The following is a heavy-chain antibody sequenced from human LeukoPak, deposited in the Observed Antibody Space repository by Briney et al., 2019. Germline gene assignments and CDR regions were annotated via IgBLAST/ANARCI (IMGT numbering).Heavy chain of an antibody. CDR2: ITASGDRT. CDR3: ARVGGH. Sequence: GGSLRLSCAASGFTFSNAWMSWVRQAPGKGLEWVSGITASGDRTFYGDSVRGRFTMSRDNSKNTLYLQMNSLRVEDTAVYYCARVGGHWGQGTLVTVSS. V-gene: IGHV3-23*01. J-gene: IGHJ4*02. CDR1: GFTFSNAW. D-gene: IGHD3-10*01.